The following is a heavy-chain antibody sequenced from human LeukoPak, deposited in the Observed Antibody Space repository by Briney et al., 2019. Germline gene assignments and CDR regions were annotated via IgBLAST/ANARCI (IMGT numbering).Heavy chain of an antibody. CDR1: GGTFSNYA. Sequence: SVKVSFKASGGTFSNYAISWVRQAPGQGLEWMGRIIPILGIANYAQKFQGRVTITADKSTSTAYMELSSLRSEGTAVYYCARRQTGTTGSWFDPWGQGTLVTVSS. CDR3: ARRQTGTTGSWFDP. CDR2: IIPILGIA. V-gene: IGHV1-69*04. J-gene: IGHJ5*02. D-gene: IGHD1-7*01.